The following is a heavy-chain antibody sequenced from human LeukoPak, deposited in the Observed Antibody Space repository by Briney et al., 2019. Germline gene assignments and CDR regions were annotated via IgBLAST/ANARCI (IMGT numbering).Heavy chain of an antibody. CDR3: ARWVPGRTYRYFDY. J-gene: IGHJ4*02. CDR2: IYYSGST. D-gene: IGHD1-1*01. V-gene: IGHV4-31*03. Sequence: SETLSLTCTVSGGSISSGGYYWSWIRQRPGKGLEWIGYIYYSGSTYYNPSLKSRVTISVDTSKNQFSLKLSSVTAADTAVYYCARWVPGRTYRYFDYWGQGTLVTVSS. CDR1: GGSISSGGYY.